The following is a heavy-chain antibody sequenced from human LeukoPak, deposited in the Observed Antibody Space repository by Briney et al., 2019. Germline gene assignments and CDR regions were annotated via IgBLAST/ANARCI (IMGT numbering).Heavy chain of an antibody. J-gene: IGHJ4*02. Sequence: PGGSLRLSCAASGFTFSSYEMNWVRQAPGKGLEWVSYISSTDSTMYYADSVKGRFTISRDNAKNSLYLQMNSLRAEDTAVYYCAKGGGGFVDYWSQGTLVTVSS. CDR1: GFTFSSYE. CDR2: ISSTDSTM. D-gene: IGHD5-24*01. V-gene: IGHV3-48*03. CDR3: AKGGGGFVDY.